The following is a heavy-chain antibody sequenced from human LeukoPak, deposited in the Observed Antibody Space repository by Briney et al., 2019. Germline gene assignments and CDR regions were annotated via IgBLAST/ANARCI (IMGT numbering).Heavy chain of an antibody. CDR3: SRDRLGGLDL. CDR1: GFDFSTYA. J-gene: IGHJ5*02. CDR2: ISTMSNYI. Sequence: GGSLRLSCAASGFDFSTYAINWVRQAPGKGLEWVSSISTMSNYIFYGDSVKGRFTISRDNAKNSVYLQMNSLRPEDTAVYYCSRDRLGGLDLWGQGTLVTVSS. V-gene: IGHV3-21*01. D-gene: IGHD5-12*01.